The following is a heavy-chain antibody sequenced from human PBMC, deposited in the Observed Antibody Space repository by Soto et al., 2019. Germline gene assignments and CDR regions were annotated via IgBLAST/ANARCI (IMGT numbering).Heavy chain of an antibody. CDR2: IIPIFGTA. J-gene: IGHJ3*02. D-gene: IGHD5-12*01. Sequence: ASVKVSCKASGGTFSSYAISWVRQAPGQGLEWMGGIIPIFGTANYAQKFQGRVTITADESTSTAYMELSSLRSEDTAVYYCARGGRDGYTEEAFDIWGQGTMVTVSS. CDR3: ARGGRDGYTEEAFDI. CDR1: GGTFSSYA. V-gene: IGHV1-69*13.